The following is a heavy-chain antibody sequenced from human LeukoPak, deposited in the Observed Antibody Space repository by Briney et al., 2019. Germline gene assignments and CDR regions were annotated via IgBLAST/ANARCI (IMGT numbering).Heavy chain of an antibody. V-gene: IGHV3-11*01. CDR3: ARDKYVLIAARTIDN. CDR2: ISSSGSTI. Sequence: GGSLRLSCVASGFTFSGYYMSWILRAQGKGGVWVSYISSSGSTIYYEASVKGRFTISRDNAKNSLYLQMNSLRAEDTAVYYCARDKYVLIAARTIDNWGQGTLVTVSS. D-gene: IGHD6-6*01. J-gene: IGHJ4*02. CDR1: GFTFSGYY.